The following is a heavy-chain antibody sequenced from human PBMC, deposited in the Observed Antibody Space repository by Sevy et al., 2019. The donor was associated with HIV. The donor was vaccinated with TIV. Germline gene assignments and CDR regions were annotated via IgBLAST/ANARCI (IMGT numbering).Heavy chain of an antibody. Sequence: GGSLRLSCVASGFTFSNYGMHWVRQTPGKGLEWVAVISYDGSSKYYADSVKGRFTISRDNSKNTLYLQMNSLRVEDTALYYCARSRGCTIFGAPSWFDPWGQGTLVTVSS. J-gene: IGHJ5*02. CDR2: ISYDGSSK. V-gene: IGHV3-30*03. CDR3: ARSRGCTIFGAPSWFDP. D-gene: IGHD3-3*01. CDR1: GFTFSNYG.